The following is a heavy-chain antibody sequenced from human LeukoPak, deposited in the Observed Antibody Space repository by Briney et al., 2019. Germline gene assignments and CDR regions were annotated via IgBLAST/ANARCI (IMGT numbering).Heavy chain of an antibody. CDR2: IYNSGST. Sequence: SETLSLTCTVSGDSFSYFYWSWIRQPPGKGLEWIGYIYNSGSTNYNPSLKSRVTISVDTSKNQFYLKVSSVTAADTAVYYCARDRIAATGTLSWFDPWGQGTLVTVSS. CDR3: ARDRIAATGTLSWFDP. CDR1: GDSFSYFY. J-gene: IGHJ5*02. D-gene: IGHD6-13*01. V-gene: IGHV4-4*08.